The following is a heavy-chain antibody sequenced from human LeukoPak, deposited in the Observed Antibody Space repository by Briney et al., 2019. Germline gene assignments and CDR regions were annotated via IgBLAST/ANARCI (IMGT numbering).Heavy chain of an antibody. CDR2: ISTYNRNT. J-gene: IGHJ4*02. Sequence: ASVKVSCKASGYTFTSYGISWVRQAPGQGLEWMGWISTYNRNTKYAQKFQGRVTMTTDTSTSTAYMELRSLRSDDTAVYHCARDQRGWDYDDYGGYFDYWGQGTLVTVSS. D-gene: IGHD4-17*01. V-gene: IGHV1-18*01. CDR1: GYTFTSYG. CDR3: ARDQRGWDYDDYGGYFDY.